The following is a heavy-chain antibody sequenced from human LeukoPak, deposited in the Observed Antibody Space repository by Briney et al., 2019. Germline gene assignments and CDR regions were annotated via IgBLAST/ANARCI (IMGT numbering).Heavy chain of an antibody. CDR2: IKPSSGDT. CDR1: GYTFTGDQ. V-gene: IGHV1-2*02. Sequence: ASVKVSCKASGYTFTGDQIYWLRQAPGQGLEWVGWIKPSSGDTLYEQKSQGRVTMTRDKSISSAYMELSSLRSDDTAVYYCARKSAGFLTAWGQETLVTVYS. J-gene: IGHJ5*02. CDR3: ARKSAGFLTA. D-gene: IGHD2/OR15-2a*01.